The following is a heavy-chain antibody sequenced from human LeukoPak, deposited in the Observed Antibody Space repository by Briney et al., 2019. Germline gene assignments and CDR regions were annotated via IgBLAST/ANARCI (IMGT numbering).Heavy chain of an antibody. J-gene: IGHJ4*02. CDR3: ATYHDYAGNRVDY. D-gene: IGHD4-23*01. CDR1: SASISSGGYS. CDR2: IHHGGNS. Sequence: PSETLSLTCAVSSASISSGGYSWSWIRQPPGKGLEWVGYIHHGGNSCSSPSLESRVTISVDRSNNHFSLRLSSLTAADTAVYYCATYHDYAGNRVDYWGQGILVTVSS. V-gene: IGHV4-30-2*01.